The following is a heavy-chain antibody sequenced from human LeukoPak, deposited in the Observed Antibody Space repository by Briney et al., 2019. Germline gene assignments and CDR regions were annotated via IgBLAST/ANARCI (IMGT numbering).Heavy chain of an antibody. CDR2: IYHSGST. CDR3: AREKFGESRWFDP. Sequence: SETLSLTCAVSGGPISSGGYSWSWIRQPPGKGLEWIGYIYHSGSTYYNPSLKSRVTISVDRSKNQFSLKLSSVTAADTAVYYCAREKFGESRWFDPWGQGTLVTVSS. CDR1: GGPISSGGYS. D-gene: IGHD3-10*01. J-gene: IGHJ5*02. V-gene: IGHV4-30-2*01.